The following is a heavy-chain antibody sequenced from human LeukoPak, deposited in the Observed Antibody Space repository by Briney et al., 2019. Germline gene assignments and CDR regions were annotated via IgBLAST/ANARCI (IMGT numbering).Heavy chain of an antibody. J-gene: IGHJ4*02. D-gene: IGHD5-24*01. CDR2: INHSGST. Sequence: PSETLSLTCAVHGGAFSGYYWSWIRQPPGKGLEWIGEINHSGSTNYNPSLKSRVTILVDTSKNQFSLKLSSVTAADTAVYYCARRKDGYNYVGIFDYWGQGTLVTVSS. CDR3: ARRKDGYNYVGIFDY. CDR1: GGAFSGYY. V-gene: IGHV4-34*01.